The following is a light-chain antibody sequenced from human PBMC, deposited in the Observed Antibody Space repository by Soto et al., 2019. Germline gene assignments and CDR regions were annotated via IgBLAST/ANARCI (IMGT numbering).Light chain of an antibody. CDR3: QQYNSYPLT. J-gene: IGKJ5*01. V-gene: IGKV1-9*01. Sequence: IQLTQSPSSLSASVGDRVTITCRASQDIAIYLAWYQQKPGEAPKLLIYAASTLYGGVPSRFSGSGSGTEFTLTISSLQPDDFATYYCQQYNSYPLTFGQGTRLEIK. CDR1: QDIAIY. CDR2: AAS.